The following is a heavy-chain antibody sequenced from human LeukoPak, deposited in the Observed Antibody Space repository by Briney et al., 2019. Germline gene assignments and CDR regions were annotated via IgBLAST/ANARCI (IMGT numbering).Heavy chain of an antibody. CDR3: ARDPDILTGSYYFDY. CDR1: GYTFTSYG. D-gene: IGHD3-9*01. J-gene: IGHJ4*02. Sequence: ASVKVSCKASGYTFTSYGISWVRQAPGQGLEWMGWISAYNGNKNYAQNFRGRVTMTRDTSISTAYMELSGLRSDDTAVYYCARDPDILTGSYYFDYWGQGALVTVSS. V-gene: IGHV1-18*01. CDR2: ISAYNGNK.